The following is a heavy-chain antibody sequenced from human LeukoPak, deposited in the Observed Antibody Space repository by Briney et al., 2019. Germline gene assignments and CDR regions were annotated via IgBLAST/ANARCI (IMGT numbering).Heavy chain of an antibody. V-gene: IGHV4-4*09. Sequence: PSETLSLTCTVSGGSISDYYWTWIRQPPGKGLEWIGYIYDSGSTNYNPSLKSRVSISVDTSKNQFSLKLSSVTAADTAVYYCGATGTTLGYYYYGMDVWGQGTTVTVSS. D-gene: IGHD1-1*01. CDR3: GATGTTLGYYYYGMDV. CDR1: GGSISDYY. CDR2: IYDSGST. J-gene: IGHJ6*02.